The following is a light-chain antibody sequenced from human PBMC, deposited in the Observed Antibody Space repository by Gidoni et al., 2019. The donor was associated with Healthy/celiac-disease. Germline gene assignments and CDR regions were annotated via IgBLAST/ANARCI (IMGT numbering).Light chain of an antibody. CDR3: QQYGSP. CDR2: GAS. Sequence: TQSQGTLSLSPGDRATLSCRASQSVSSSYLAWYQQKPGQAPRLLISGASSRATGIPDRFSGSGSGTDFTLTISRLEPEDFAVYYCQQYGSPFGGGTKVEIK. J-gene: IGKJ4*01. CDR1: QSVSSSY. V-gene: IGKV3-20*01.